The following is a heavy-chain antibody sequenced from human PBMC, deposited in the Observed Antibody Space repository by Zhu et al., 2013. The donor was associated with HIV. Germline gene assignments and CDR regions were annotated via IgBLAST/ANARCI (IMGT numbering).Heavy chain of an antibody. J-gene: IGHJ4*02. CDR1: GGSISPYY. Sequence: QVQLQESGPGLLRPSETLSLTCTVSGGSISPYYWTWVRQFPGKELEWIGYIFYNGNTNYNPSLESRVTISLDTSKSQFSLTLTSVTAADTAIYFCARGGAGHNRWSHFDSWGQGTLVTVSS. CDR3: ARGGAGHNRWSHFDS. D-gene: IGHD1-26*01. V-gene: IGHV4-59*01. CDR2: IFYNGNT.